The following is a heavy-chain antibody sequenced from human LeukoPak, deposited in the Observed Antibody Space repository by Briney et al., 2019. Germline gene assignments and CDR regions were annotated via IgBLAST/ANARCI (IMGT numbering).Heavy chain of an antibody. CDR3: ARDDRYNCGSDY. CDR1: GGSISSGGYY. CDR2: IYTSGST. D-gene: IGHD3-10*01. J-gene: IGHJ4*02. V-gene: IGHV4-61*02. Sequence: SETLSLTCTVSGGSISSGGYYWSWIRQPAGKGLEWIGRIYTSGSTNYNPSLKSRVTMSVDTSKNQFSLKLSSVTAADTAVYYCARDDRYNCGSDYWGQGILVTVSS.